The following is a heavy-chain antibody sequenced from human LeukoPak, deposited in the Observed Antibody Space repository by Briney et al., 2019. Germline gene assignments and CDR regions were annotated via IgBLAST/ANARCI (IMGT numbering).Heavy chain of an antibody. CDR2: FIPFFGTA. V-gene: IGHV1-69*13. CDR1: VGTVSSYG. D-gene: IGHD2-2*01. CDR3: AGEIVVVPAAMPGYFDC. J-gene: IGHJ4*02. Sequence: SVKVSCKGPVGTVSSYGISWVRQAPGEMLQWLGGFIPFFGTAKYAQKFQGRVTITADESTSTAYVELSSLRSEDTAVYYCAGEIVVVPAAMPGYFDCWGQGTLVTVSS.